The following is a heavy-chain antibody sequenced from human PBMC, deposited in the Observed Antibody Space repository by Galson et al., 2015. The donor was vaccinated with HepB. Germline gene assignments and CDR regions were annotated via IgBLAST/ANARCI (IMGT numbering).Heavy chain of an antibody. Sequence: SLRLSCAASGFTFSSYWMHWVRQAPGKGLVWVSRINSDGSSTSYADSVKGRFTISRDNAKNTLYLQMNSLRAEDTAVYYCARAVYYYGSGSYNFDYWGQETLVTVSS. CDR1: GFTFSSYW. V-gene: IGHV3-74*01. CDR2: INSDGSST. J-gene: IGHJ4*02. CDR3: ARAVYYYGSGSYNFDY. D-gene: IGHD3-10*01.